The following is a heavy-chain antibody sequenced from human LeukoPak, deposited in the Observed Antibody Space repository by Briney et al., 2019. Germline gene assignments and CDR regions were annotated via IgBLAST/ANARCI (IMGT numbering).Heavy chain of an antibody. CDR1: GYTFTSYG. V-gene: IGHV1-18*01. J-gene: IGHJ4*02. Sequence: ASVKVSCKASGYTFTSYGISWVRQAPGQGLEWMGWISAYNGNTNYAQKLQGRGTMTTDTSTSTAYMELRGMRSDDTAVYYCARRVGRLTMVRGADFDYWGQGTLVTVSS. D-gene: IGHD3-10*01. CDR3: ARRVGRLTMVRGADFDY. CDR2: ISAYNGNT.